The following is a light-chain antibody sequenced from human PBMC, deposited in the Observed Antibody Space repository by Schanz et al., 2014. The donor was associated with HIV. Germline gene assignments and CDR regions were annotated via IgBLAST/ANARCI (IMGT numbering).Light chain of an antibody. CDR3: CSYAGSSTFVI. J-gene: IGLJ2*01. CDR1: SSDVGGHNY. V-gene: IGLV2-14*03. CDR2: DVT. Sequence: QSALTQPASVSGSPGQSITISCTGVSSDVGGHNYVSWYQQHPGRAPQLMIYDVTYRPSGVSDRFSGSKYGNTASLTISGLQAEDEADYDCCSYAGSSTFVIFGGGTKLTVL.